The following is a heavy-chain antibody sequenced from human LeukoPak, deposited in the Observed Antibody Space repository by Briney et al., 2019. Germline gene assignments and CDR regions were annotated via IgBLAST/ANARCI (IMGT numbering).Heavy chain of an antibody. V-gene: IGHV1-2*02. CDR1: GYTFTGYY. CDR3: ARAGWFGELLYAIDY. J-gene: IGHJ4*02. D-gene: IGHD3-10*01. Sequence: ASVKVSCKASGYTFTGYYMHWVRQAPGQGLEWMGWINPNSGGTNYAQKFQGRVTMTRDTSISTAYTELSRLRSDDTAVNYCARAGWFGELLYAIDYWGQGTLVTVSS. CDR2: INPNSGGT.